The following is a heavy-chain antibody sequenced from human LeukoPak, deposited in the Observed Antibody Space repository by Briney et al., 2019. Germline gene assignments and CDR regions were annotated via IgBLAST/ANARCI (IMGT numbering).Heavy chain of an antibody. Sequence: PSETLSLTCTVSGGSMSTYYWSWVRQPGGKGLEWIGRIYTSGSTTYNPSLKSRATMSVDTTNKQCSLRVRSVTAADTAGYYCAGFMVTEGSYHDNSGQRTLVTVS. CDR2: IYTSGST. D-gene: IGHD1-26*01. J-gene: IGHJ4*02. CDR3: AGFMVTEGSYHDN. CDR1: GGSMSTYY. V-gene: IGHV4-4*07.